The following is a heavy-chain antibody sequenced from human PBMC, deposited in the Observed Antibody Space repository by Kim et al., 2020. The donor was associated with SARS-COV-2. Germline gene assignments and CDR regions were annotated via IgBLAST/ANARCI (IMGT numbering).Heavy chain of an antibody. CDR3: ARRGSSGWYLVY. CDR2: ISSSSIYT. CDR1: GFSFSDYY. J-gene: IGHJ4*02. Sequence: GGSLRLSCAASGFSFSDYYMSWLRQAPGKGPEWVSYISSSSIYTTYADSVKGRFTISRDNAKNLLYLQMNSLRAEDTAVYYCARRGSSGWYLVYWGQGTLVTVSS. D-gene: IGHD6-19*01. V-gene: IGHV3-11*03.